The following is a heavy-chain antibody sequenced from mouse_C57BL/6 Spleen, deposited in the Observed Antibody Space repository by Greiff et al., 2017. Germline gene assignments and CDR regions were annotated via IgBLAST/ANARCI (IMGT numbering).Heavy chain of an antibody. J-gene: IGHJ2*01. D-gene: IGHD1-1*01. CDR2: IDPSDSYT. V-gene: IGHV1-69*01. CDR1: GYTFTSYW. CDR3: ARFGPTGENYFDY. Sequence: VKLMESGAELVMPGASVKLSCTASGYTFTSYWLHWVKQRPGQGLEWIGEIDPSDSYTNYNQKFKGKSTLTVDKSSSTAYMQLSSRTSEDSAVYYVARFGPTGENYFDYWGQGTTLTVSS.